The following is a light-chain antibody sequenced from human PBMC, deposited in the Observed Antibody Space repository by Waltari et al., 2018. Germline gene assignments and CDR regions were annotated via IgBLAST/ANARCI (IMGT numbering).Light chain of an antibody. CDR3: TSYAGSNGLV. CDR2: EVP. CDR1: SSDGGGYNS. J-gene: IGLJ2*01. V-gene: IGLV2-8*01. Sequence: QSALTQPPSASGSPGQSVTISCTGTSSDGGGYNSCSWYQLHPDKAPKLTIYEVPHRPSGVPDRFSGSKSGNTASLTVSGLQAEDEADYYCTSYAGSNGLVFGGGTKVTVL.